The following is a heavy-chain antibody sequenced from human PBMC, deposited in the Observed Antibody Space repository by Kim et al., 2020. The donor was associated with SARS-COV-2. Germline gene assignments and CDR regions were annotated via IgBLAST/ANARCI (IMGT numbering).Heavy chain of an antibody. CDR3: ARGETYYYDSSGWAAFDI. Sequence: SVKVSCKASGGTFSSYAISWVRQAPGQGLEWMGGIIPIFGTANYAQKFQGRVTITADKSTSTAYMELSSLRSEDTAVYYCARGETYYYDSSGWAAFDIWGQGTMVTVSS. J-gene: IGHJ3*02. CDR2: IIPIFGTA. CDR1: GGTFSSYA. D-gene: IGHD3-22*01. V-gene: IGHV1-69*06.